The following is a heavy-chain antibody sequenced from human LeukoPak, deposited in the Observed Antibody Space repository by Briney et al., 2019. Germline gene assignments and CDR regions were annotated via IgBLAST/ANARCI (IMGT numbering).Heavy chain of an antibody. CDR1: GLSFSSYA. D-gene: IGHD3-3*01. Sequence: GGSLRLSCAASGLSFSSYAMNWVRQPPGKGLEWVSTISVASITFYADSVKGRFTISRDNSRNTVYLQMTSLRADDTAVYYCADYGVSGVRNNFYWGQGTLVTVSS. CDR3: ADYGVSGVRNNFY. J-gene: IGHJ4*02. V-gene: IGHV3-23*01. CDR2: ISVASIT.